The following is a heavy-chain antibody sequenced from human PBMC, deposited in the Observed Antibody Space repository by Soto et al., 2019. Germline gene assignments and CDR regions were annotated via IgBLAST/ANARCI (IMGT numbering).Heavy chain of an antibody. Sequence: SETLSLTCTVSGGSLGSYYWSWIRQPPGKGLEWIGYVFYTGRANYNASLKSRVSISLDPSNYQFSLKLSSVTAADTAVYYCESDSEGRMNTNPYYYNSMDVWGPGTTVTVSS. CDR3: ESDSEGRMNTNPYYYNSMDV. V-gene: IGHV4-59*01. CDR1: GGSLGSYY. CDR2: VFYTGRA. D-gene: IGHD1-1*01. J-gene: IGHJ6*02.